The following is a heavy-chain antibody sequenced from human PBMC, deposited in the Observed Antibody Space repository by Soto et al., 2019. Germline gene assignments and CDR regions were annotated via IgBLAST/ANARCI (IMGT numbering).Heavy chain of an antibody. CDR3: ARGILRPNHYMDV. J-gene: IGHJ6*03. V-gene: IGHV4-31*02. D-gene: IGHD5-12*01. CDR2: IYDSGSA. Sequence: WTWIRQPPGKGLEWIGYIYDSGSAFYNPSLKSRVIMSVDTSKNQFSLNLRSVTAADTAVFYCARGILRPNHYMDVWGKGTAVAVSS.